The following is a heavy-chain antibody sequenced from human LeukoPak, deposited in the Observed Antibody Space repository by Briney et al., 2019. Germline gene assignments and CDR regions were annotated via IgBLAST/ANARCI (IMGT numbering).Heavy chain of an antibody. D-gene: IGHD3-16*02. CDR2: ISGSTSYI. V-gene: IGHV3-21*01. Sequence: GGSLRLSCVASAFTFRTYSMHWVRQAPGKGLEWVSSISGSTSYIYYADSVRGRLTISRDNAKNSLYLQMNSLRAEDTAVYYCARGSDFVWGSYRPYFDYWGQGTLVTVSS. J-gene: IGHJ4*02. CDR3: ARGSDFVWGSYRPYFDY. CDR1: AFTFRTYS.